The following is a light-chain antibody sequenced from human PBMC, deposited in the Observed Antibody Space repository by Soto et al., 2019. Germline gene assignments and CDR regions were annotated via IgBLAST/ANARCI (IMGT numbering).Light chain of an antibody. CDR2: DVF. CDR3: TSWTSTSTYV. CDR1: SSDVGGYNY. J-gene: IGLJ1*01. Sequence: QSVLTQDASVSGSPGQSITISCTGTSSDVGGYNYVSWYQQHPGKAPNLMIYDVFTRPSGVSNRFSGSKSGNTASLTISALQAEDEADYYCTSWTSTSTYVFGSGTKVTVL. V-gene: IGLV2-14*03.